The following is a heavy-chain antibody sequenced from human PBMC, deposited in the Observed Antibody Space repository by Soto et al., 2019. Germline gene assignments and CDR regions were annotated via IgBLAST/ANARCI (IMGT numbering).Heavy chain of an antibody. CDR2: INSDGSRT. V-gene: IGHV3-74*01. Sequence: GGSLRLSCAASGFTFSSYWMHWVRQAPGKGLVWVSRINSDGSRTGYADSVKGRFTISRDNAKNTLYLQMNSLRAEDTAVYYCARAHGIYYYYGMDVWGQGTTVTVSS. CDR1: GFTFSSYW. D-gene: IGHD1-26*01. J-gene: IGHJ6*02. CDR3: ARAHGIYYYYGMDV.